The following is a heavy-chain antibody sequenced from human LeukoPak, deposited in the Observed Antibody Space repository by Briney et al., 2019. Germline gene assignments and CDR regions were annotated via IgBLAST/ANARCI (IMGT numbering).Heavy chain of an antibody. CDR1: GFTFSNYA. Sequence: GGSLRLSCAAPGFTFSNYAMRWVRQAPGKGLEWVSGISGSGDSTYYADSVKGRFTISRDSAKNSLFLQMNSLRAEDTAVYYCARVLAYYYDSSGYYVGPYDAFDIWGQGTMVTVSS. V-gene: IGHV3-23*01. D-gene: IGHD3-22*01. J-gene: IGHJ3*02. CDR3: ARVLAYYYDSSGYYVGPYDAFDI. CDR2: ISGSGDST.